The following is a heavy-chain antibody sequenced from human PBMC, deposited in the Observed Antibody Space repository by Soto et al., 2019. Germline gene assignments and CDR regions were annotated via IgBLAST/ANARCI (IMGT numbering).Heavy chain of an antibody. J-gene: IGHJ4*02. CDR3: AKSDYYDSSGYPQYFYY. Sequence: QVQLVQSGAEVKKPGSSVKVSCKASGGTFSSYAISWVRQSPGQGLEWMGGIIPIFGTANDAQKFKGRVPITADESTSTAYMELSSLSSEDTAVYYCAKSDYYDSSGYPQYFYYWGKGPLVIVAS. CDR1: GGTFSSYA. CDR2: IIPIFGTA. D-gene: IGHD3-22*01. V-gene: IGHV1-69*01.